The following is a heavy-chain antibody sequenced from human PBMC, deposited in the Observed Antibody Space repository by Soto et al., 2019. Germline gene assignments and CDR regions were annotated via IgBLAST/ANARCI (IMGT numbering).Heavy chain of an antibody. V-gene: IGHV1-69*01. J-gene: IGHJ2*01. CDR3: ERENVDYYWYFDL. D-gene: IGHD4-17*01. Sequence: QVQLVQSGAAVQKPGSSVKVSCKASGGTFSSYAISWVLQAPGQWLEWMGGIIPIFGTANYAQKFQGRVTITAHESNSTACMELSSLRSEDTAAYYCERENVDYYWYFDLWGRGPLLTVSS. CDR2: IIPIFGTA. CDR1: GGTFSSYA.